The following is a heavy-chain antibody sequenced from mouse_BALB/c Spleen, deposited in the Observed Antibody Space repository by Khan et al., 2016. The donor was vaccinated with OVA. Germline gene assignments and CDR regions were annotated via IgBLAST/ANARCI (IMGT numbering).Heavy chain of an antibody. CDR2: VNPNTDNI. D-gene: IGHD2-14*01. CDR3: ARGYDVVDS. J-gene: IGHJ3*01. CDR1: GYSFTLYY. V-gene: IGHV1-26*01. Sequence: VQLKQSGPDLVKPGASVKISCKASGYSFTLYYLSWVKQSHGKNLEWIGRVNPNTDNINYNQEFKGKAILTVDKSSNTAYMELRSMTSEDSAVYFCARGYDVVDSWGQGTLVTVSA.